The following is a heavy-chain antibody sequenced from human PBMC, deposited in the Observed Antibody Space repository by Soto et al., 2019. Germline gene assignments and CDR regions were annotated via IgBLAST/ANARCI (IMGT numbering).Heavy chain of an antibody. CDR2: IFPLTDIP. Sequence: QVQLVQSGTEVKKLGSSVKFSCKASEGTFRIYPINWVRQAPGQGLEWMGSIFPLTDIPDYAQNFQARLTISADKSTSTAYMELSSLTSDDTAMYFCARGPLVVLNYFESWGQGTLVTVSS. V-gene: IGHV1-69*02. CDR3: ARGPLVVLNYFES. CDR1: EGTFRIYP. J-gene: IGHJ4*02.